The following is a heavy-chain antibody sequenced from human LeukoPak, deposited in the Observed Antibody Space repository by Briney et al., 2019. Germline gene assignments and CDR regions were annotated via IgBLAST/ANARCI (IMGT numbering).Heavy chain of an antibody. V-gene: IGHV4-59*12. J-gene: IGHJ4*02. CDR3: ARAQYSGSCLDY. CDR2: IYYSGST. D-gene: IGHD1-26*01. CDR1: GGSINNYF. Sequence: SETLSLTCTVSGGSINNYFWTWMRQPPGKGLEWIGQIYYSGSTNYNPSLKSRVTISVDTSKNQFSLKVSSVSAADTAVYYYARAQYSGSCLDYWGQGTLVTVSS.